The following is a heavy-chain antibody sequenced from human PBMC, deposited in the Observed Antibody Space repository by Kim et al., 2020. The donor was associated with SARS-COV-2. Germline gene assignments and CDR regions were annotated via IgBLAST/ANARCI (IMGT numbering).Heavy chain of an antibody. CDR1: GDSMSGYY. J-gene: IGHJ4*02. V-gene: IGHV4-59*08. Sequence: SETLSLTCTVSGDSMSGYYWSWIRQPPGMGLEWLGYIFYTGITNYNPSLKSRVTISVDTSKKQFSLKMSSVTAADTAVYYCARRDSSAWYLDSWGQGSLVTVSS. CDR2: IFYTGIT. CDR3: ARRDSSAWYLDS. D-gene: IGHD6-19*01.